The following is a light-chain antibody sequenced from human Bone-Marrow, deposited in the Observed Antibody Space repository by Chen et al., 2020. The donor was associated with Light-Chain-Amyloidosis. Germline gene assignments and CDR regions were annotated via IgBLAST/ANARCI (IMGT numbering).Light chain of an antibody. Sequence: DIHMTQSPYTLSASVGDRVTITCRDSQSISNWLAWYQQKPGNAPNLLIYKASNLQRGVPSRFSGSGSGTEFTLTINSLQPEDFTTYYCQQYSSYSFTFGQGTKLELK. CDR2: KAS. J-gene: IGKJ2*01. CDR3: QQYSSYSFT. CDR1: QSISNW. V-gene: IGKV1-5*03.